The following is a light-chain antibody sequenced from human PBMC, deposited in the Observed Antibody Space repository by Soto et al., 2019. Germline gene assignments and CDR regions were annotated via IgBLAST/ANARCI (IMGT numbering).Light chain of an antibody. J-gene: IGLJ1*01. CDR2: NNN. Sequence: QSVLTQPPSASGTPGQRVTISCSGSSSNIGSNTVNWYQQLPGTAPKLLIYNNNQRPSGVPDRFSGSKSGTSASLAISGLQSEYEADYYCAAWDDSLNGLVFGPGTKLTVL. CDR3: AAWDDSLNGLV. V-gene: IGLV1-44*01. CDR1: SSNIGSNT.